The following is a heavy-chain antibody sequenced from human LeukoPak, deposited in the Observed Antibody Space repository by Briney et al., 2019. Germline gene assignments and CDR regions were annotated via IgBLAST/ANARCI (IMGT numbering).Heavy chain of an antibody. J-gene: IGHJ6*03. Sequence: GGSLRLSCAASGFTFSGYSMDWVRQAPGKGLEWVSYISSSSSTIYHADSVKGRFTISRDNAKNTLYLQINSLRAEDTAVYYCAKDRQGFGFGEQLDYYYMDVWGKGTTVTVSS. CDR1: GFTFSGYS. CDR2: ISSSSSTI. D-gene: IGHD3-10*01. V-gene: IGHV3-48*01. CDR3: AKDRQGFGFGEQLDYYYMDV.